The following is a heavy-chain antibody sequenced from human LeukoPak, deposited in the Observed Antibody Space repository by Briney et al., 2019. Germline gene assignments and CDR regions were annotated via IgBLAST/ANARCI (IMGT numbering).Heavy chain of an antibody. V-gene: IGHV3-74*01. J-gene: IGHJ2*01. CDR1: GFAFSSYW. Sequence: GGSLRLSCAASGFAFSSYWMHWVRRAPGKGLVWVSRIKSDGITTTYADSVKGRFTISRDNAKNTLYLQMNSLRVDDTDVYYCARGVWHYDLWGRGTLVTVSS. CDR3: ARGVWHYDL. CDR2: IKSDGITT.